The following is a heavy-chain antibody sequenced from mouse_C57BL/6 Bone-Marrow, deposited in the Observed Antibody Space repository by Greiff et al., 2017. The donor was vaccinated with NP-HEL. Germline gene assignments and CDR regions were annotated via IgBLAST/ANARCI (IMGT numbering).Heavy chain of an antibody. CDR2: ISSGGSYT. CDR3: AGLGLAWFAY. V-gene: IGHV5-6*01. J-gene: IGHJ3*01. CDR1: GFTFSSYG. D-gene: IGHD6-1*01. Sequence: DVQLVESGGDLVKPGGTLKLSCAASGFTFSSYGMSWVRQTPDKRLEWVATISSGGSYTYYPDSVKGRFTISRDNAKNTLYLQMSSLKSEDTAMYYCAGLGLAWFAYWGQGTLVTVSA.